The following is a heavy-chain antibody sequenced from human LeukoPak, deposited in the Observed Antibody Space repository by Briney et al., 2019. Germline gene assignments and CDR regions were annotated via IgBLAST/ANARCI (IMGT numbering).Heavy chain of an antibody. D-gene: IGHD2-2*01. J-gene: IGHJ5*02. Sequence: SETLSLTCTVSGGSISSSSYYWGWIRQPPGKGLEWIGSIYYSGSTYYNPSLKSRVTISVDTSKNQFSLKLSSVTAADTAVYYCAAQDCSSTSCYGGVGYWYDPWGQGTLVTVSS. V-gene: IGHV4-39*01. CDR1: GGSISSSSYY. CDR3: AAQDCSSTSCYGGVGYWYDP. CDR2: IYYSGST.